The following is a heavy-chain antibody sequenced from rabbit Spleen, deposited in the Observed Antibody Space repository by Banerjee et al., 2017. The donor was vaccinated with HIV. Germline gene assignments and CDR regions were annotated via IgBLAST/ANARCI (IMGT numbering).Heavy chain of an antibody. V-gene: IGHV1S45*01. Sequence: GQLEESGGGLVKPEGSLTLTCKASGVSLNDKDVMCWVRQAPGKGLEWIACINIVTGKSVYASWAKGRFTMSRTSSTTVTLQMTSLTAADTATYFCARDTSTSFSSYGMDLWGPGTLVTVS. CDR1: GVSLNDKDV. J-gene: IGHJ6*01. CDR2: INIVTGKS. D-gene: IGHD1-1*01. CDR3: ARDTSTSFSSYGMDL.